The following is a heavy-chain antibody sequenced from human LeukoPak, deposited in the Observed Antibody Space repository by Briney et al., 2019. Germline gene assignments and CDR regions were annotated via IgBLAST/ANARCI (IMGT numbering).Heavy chain of an antibody. CDR3: AKTLDGFWPQFDF. D-gene: IGHD5-24*01. V-gene: IGHV3-30*18. CDR2: ISHGGGKE. Sequence: PGGSLRLSCAASGFPFHDHDMYWVRQTPGKGLEWVALISHGGGKEHYAESVKGRFTISRDNSRNTEYLQMSSLRSDDTAIYYCAKTLDGFWPQFDFWGQGTLLTVSS. J-gene: IGHJ4*02. CDR1: GFPFHDHD.